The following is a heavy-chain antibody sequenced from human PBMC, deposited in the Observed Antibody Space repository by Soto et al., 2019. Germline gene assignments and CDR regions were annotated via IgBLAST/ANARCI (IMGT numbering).Heavy chain of an antibody. D-gene: IGHD4-17*01. Sequence: QVQLQASGPGLVKPSGTLSLTCAVSSGSISSSNWWSWVRQPPGKGLEWIGEIYHSGSTNYNPSLKSRVTISVDKSKNQFSLKLSSVTAADTAVYYCARDRQTYGDYESEYYMDVWGKGTTVTVSS. V-gene: IGHV4-4*02. CDR2: IYHSGST. CDR1: SGSISSSNW. J-gene: IGHJ6*03. CDR3: ARDRQTYGDYESEYYMDV.